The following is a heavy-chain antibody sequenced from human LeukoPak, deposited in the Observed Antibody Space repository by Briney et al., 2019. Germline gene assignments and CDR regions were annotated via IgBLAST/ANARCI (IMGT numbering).Heavy chain of an antibody. CDR1: GYTFAGYY. CDR2: INPNSGGT. Sequence: GASVKVSCKASGYTFAGYYIHLVRQAPGQGLEWMGWINPNSGGTNYAQKFQDRVTMTRDTSISTAYMELSSLRSDDTAMYYCARGLSITTPFVGKSNWFAPWGQGTPVTVSS. CDR3: ARGLSITTPFVGKSNWFAP. D-gene: IGHD3-10*01. V-gene: IGHV1-2*02. J-gene: IGHJ5*02.